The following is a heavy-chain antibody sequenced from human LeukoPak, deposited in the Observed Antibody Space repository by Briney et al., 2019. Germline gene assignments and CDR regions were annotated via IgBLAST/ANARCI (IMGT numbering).Heavy chain of an antibody. D-gene: IGHD6-6*01. V-gene: IGHV5-51*01. CDR2: ISPGDSDT. J-gene: IGHJ4*02. Sequence: GESLKISCKGSGYSFTSYWIGWVRQVPGKGLEWMGIISPGDSDTRYSPSFQGQVTISADKSISTAYLQWSSLKASDTAMYYCARRSTISARLFDSWGQGTLVTVSS. CDR3: ARRSTISARLFDS. CDR1: GYSFTSYW.